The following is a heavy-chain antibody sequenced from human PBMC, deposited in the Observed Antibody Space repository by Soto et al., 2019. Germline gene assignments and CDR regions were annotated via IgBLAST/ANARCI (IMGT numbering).Heavy chain of an antibody. Sequence: QVQLEQSGPEVMRPGTSVKVSCKASGGAFGRYSVSWVRQAPGQGLEWIGGVIPVFNTSNYSLKFQGRVAISADESTSTVFMELRSLRSEDTALYYCARGDEMTAVTIFEYWGQGTLVTVSS. CDR1: GGAFGRYS. V-gene: IGHV1-69*01. J-gene: IGHJ4*02. CDR3: ARGDEMTAVTIFEY. D-gene: IGHD4-17*01. CDR2: VIPVFNTS.